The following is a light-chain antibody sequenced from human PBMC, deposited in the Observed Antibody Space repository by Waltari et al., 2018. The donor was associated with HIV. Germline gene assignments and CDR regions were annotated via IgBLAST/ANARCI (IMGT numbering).Light chain of an antibody. CDR2: MND. V-gene: IGLV1-47*01. J-gene: IGLJ3*02. Sequence: QSVLTQPPSASGTPGQKITISCSGNSYTIGSNYVYWYQQFPGTAPKLLIYMNDQRPSGVPDRFSGSTSGTSASLAITGLRSDDEADYYCAAWDDKLSAWVFGGGTKVTVL. CDR1: SYTIGSNY. CDR3: AAWDDKLSAWV.